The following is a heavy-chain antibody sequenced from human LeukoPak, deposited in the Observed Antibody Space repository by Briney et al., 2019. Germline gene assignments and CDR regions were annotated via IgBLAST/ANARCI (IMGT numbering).Heavy chain of an antibody. Sequence: GGSLRLSCAASGFTFSRYWMHWIRQAPGKGLVWVSAIFSDGSITRYADSVKGRFTISRDNAKNSLYLQMNSLRAEDTAVYYCARDAQYYDILTGYYRGHYFDYWGQGTLVAVSS. J-gene: IGHJ4*02. CDR3: ARDAQYYDILTGYYRGHYFDY. D-gene: IGHD3-9*01. CDR2: IFSDGSIT. V-gene: IGHV3-74*01. CDR1: GFTFSRYW.